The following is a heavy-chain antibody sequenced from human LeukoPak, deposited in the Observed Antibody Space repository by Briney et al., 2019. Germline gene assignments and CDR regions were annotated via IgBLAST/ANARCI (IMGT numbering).Heavy chain of an antibody. D-gene: IGHD6-13*01. V-gene: IGHV3-21*01. CDR2: ISSSSSYI. CDR3: ARDRIAAAGTSYGMDV. Sequence: PGGSLRLSCAASGFTFSSYSMNWVRQAPGKGLEWVSSISSSSSYIYYADSVKGRFTISRDNAKNSLYLQMNSLRAEDTAVYYCARDRIAAAGTSYGMDVWGQGTTVTVSS. CDR1: GFTFSSYS. J-gene: IGHJ6*02.